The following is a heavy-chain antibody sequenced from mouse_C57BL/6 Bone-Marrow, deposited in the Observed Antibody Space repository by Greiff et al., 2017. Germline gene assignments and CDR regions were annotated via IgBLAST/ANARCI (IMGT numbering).Heavy chain of an antibody. CDR2: IHPNSGST. J-gene: IGHJ4*01. D-gene: IGHD1-1*02. CDR1: GYTFTSYW. V-gene: IGHV1-64*01. CDR3: ARNDYRYALDY. Sequence: QVQLQQPGAELVKPGASVKLSCKASGYTFTSYWMHWVKQRPGQGLEWIGMIHPNSGSTNYNEKFKSKATLTVDKSSSTAYMQLSSLTSENSAVYYGARNDYRYALDYWGQGTSVTVSS.